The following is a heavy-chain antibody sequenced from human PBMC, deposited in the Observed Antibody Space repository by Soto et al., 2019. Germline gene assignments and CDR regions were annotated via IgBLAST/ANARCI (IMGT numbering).Heavy chain of an antibody. Sequence: GGSLRLSCAASGFTFSSYAMHWVRQAPGKGLEWVAVISYDGSNKYYADSVKGRFTISRDNSKNTLYLQMNSLRAEDTAVYYCASVRFLEWLFGAFDIWGQGTMVTVSS. V-gene: IGHV3-30-3*01. J-gene: IGHJ3*02. CDR1: GFTFSSYA. D-gene: IGHD3-3*01. CDR3: ASVRFLEWLFGAFDI. CDR2: ISYDGSNK.